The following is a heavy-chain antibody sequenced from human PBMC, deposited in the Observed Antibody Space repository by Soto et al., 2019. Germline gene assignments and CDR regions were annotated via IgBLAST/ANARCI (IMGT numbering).Heavy chain of an antibody. CDR3: AKDRGGFTSGWEFFDF. J-gene: IGHJ4*02. D-gene: IGHD6-19*01. V-gene: IGHV3-23*01. Sequence: EVALLVSGGGLVQPGGSLRLSCEVSGVAFSFYSMSWVRQVPGKGLEWVASISGNGATTYYAASGKGRFTFSRDNSKNTVHLQMNSLRGEDTAVYYCAKDRGGFTSGWEFFDFWGQGTLVTVSS. CDR1: GVAFSFYS. CDR2: ISGNGATT.